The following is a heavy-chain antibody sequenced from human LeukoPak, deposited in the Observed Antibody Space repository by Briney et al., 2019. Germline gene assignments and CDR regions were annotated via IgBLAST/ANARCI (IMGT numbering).Heavy chain of an antibody. CDR2: ISSSSSYI. D-gene: IGHD6-19*01. CDR1: EFTFSNYA. J-gene: IGHJ5*02. V-gene: IGHV3-21*01. CDR3: ARVGEQWLFSAHGWFDP. Sequence: GGSLRLSCAASEFTFSNYAMSWVRQAPGKGLEWVSSISSSSSYIYYADSVKGRFTISRDNAKNSLYLQMNSLRAEDTAVYYCARVGEQWLFSAHGWFDPWGQGTLVTVSS.